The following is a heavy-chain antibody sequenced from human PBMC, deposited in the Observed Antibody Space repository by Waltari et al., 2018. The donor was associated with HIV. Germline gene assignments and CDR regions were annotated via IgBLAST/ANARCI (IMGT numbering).Heavy chain of an antibody. CDR2: IKKDGSEK. CDR1: GFTFTGFY. J-gene: IGHJ4*02. D-gene: IGHD3-3*01. CDR3: ARDFWSGRSLYFDY. Sequence: EVQLVESGGGLVQPGGSLRLSCAASGFTFTGFYMSWVRQAPGKGLEWVANIKKDGSEKYYVESVRGRFTIARDNAKNSLYLQMSSLRAEDTAIYYCARDFWSGRSLYFDYWGQGALVTVSS. V-gene: IGHV3-7*01.